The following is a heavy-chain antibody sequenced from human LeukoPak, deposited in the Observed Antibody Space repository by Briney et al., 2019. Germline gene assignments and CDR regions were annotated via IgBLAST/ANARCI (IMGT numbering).Heavy chain of an antibody. CDR3: TTGWGKLLWFGELSDNYYYYYGMDV. CDR1: GFTFSNAW. D-gene: IGHD3-10*01. V-gene: IGHV3-15*01. J-gene: IGHJ6*02. CDR2: IKSKTDGGTT. Sequence: GGSLRLSCAASGFTFSNAWMSWVRQAPGKGLEWVGRIKSKTDGGTTDYAAPVKGRFTISRDDSKNTLYLQMNSLKTEDTAVYYCTTGWGKLLWFGELSDNYYYYYGMDVWGQGTTVTVSS.